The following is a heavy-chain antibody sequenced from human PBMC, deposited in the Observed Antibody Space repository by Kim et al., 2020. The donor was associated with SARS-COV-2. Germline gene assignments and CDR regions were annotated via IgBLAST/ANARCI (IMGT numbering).Heavy chain of an antibody. CDR3: CRDRQQRTQSEYFDH. Sequence: ASVKVSCKASGYIFTNHYMYWVRQAPGQGLEWMGIINPSGGSTSYAQKFQGRVTMTTDTSTDTVYMELRSLRSEDTAVYYCCRDRQQRTQSEYFDHWGQGTLVSVSS. CDR1: GYIFTNHY. J-gene: IGHJ1*01. V-gene: IGHV1-46*03. CDR2: INPSGGST. D-gene: IGHD6-13*01.